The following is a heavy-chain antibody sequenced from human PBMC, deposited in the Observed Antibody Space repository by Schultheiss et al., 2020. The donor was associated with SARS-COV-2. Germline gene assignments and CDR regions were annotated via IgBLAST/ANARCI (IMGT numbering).Heavy chain of an antibody. CDR3: AKDPYITMVRGVLDY. Sequence: GGSLRLSCAASGFTFSNAWMNWVRQAPGKGLEWVAVISYDGSNKYYADSVKGRFTISRDNSKNTLYLQMNSLRAEDTAVYYCAKDPYITMVRGVLDYWGQGTLVTVSS. V-gene: IGHV3-30*18. CDR2: ISYDGSNK. CDR1: GFTFSNAW. J-gene: IGHJ4*02. D-gene: IGHD3-10*01.